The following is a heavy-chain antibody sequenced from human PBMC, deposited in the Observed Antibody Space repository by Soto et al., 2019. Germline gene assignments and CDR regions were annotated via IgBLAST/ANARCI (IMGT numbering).Heavy chain of an antibody. CDR2: IKSKTDGGTT. Sequence: GGSLRLSCAASGFTFSNAWMSWVRQAPGKGLEWVGRIKSKTDGGTTDYAAPVKGRFTISRDDSKNTLYLQMNSLKTEDTAVYYCTTDLYYGSGSYYRNWFDPWGQGTLVTVSS. D-gene: IGHD3-10*01. J-gene: IGHJ5*02. V-gene: IGHV3-15*01. CDR1: GFTFSNAW. CDR3: TTDLYYGSGSYYRNWFDP.